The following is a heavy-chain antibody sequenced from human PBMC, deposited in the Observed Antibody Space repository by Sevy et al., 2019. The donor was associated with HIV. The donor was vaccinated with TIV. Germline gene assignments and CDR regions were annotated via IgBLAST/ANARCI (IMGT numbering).Heavy chain of an antibody. J-gene: IGHJ4*02. CDR3: AKDLNLPLEWLLQPRGYFDY. V-gene: IGHV3-30*18. CDR1: GFPVSSNY. D-gene: IGHD3-3*01. Sequence: GGSLRLSCAASGFPVSSNYMSWVRQAPGKGLEWVAVISYDGSNKYYADSVKGRFTISRDNSKNTLYLQMNSLRAEDTAVYYCAKDLNLPLEWLLQPRGYFDYWGQGTLVTVSS. CDR2: ISYDGSNK.